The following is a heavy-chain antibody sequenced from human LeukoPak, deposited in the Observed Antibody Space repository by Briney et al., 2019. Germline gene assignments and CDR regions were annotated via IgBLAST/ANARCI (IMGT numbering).Heavy chain of an antibody. Sequence: GGSLRLSCAASGFTFSSYSMNWVRQAPEKGLEWVSYISSSSSTIYYADSVKGRFTISRDNAKNSLYLEMNNQRAEDTAVYYCARLQFPYGDYDGLKAFDIWGQGTMVTVSS. J-gene: IGHJ3*02. CDR3: ARLQFPYGDYDGLKAFDI. CDR2: ISSSSSTI. CDR1: GFTFSSYS. D-gene: IGHD4-17*01. V-gene: IGHV3-48*04.